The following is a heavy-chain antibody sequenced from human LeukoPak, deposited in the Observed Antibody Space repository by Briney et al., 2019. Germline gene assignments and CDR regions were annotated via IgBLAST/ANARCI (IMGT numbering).Heavy chain of an antibody. D-gene: IGHD6-13*01. V-gene: IGHV4-38-2*01. CDR3: ARAYHSSWYLNWFDP. CDR2: IYHNGNT. CDR1: GYSISSGYY. Sequence: PSETLSLTCAVSGYSISSGYYWGWIRQPPRKGLEWIGSIYHNGNTYYNPSLKSRVTISVDTSKNELSLKLSSVTAADTAVYYCARAYHSSWYLNWFDPWGQGTLVTVSS. J-gene: IGHJ5*02.